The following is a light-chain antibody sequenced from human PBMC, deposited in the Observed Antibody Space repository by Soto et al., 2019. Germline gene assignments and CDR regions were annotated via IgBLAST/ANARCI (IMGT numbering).Light chain of an antibody. CDR3: CSYAGSYTGV. CDR2: DVS. V-gene: IGLV2-11*01. J-gene: IGLJ2*01. Sequence: QPVLTQPRSVSGSPGQSVTISCTGTSSDVGGYNYVSWYQQHPGKAPKLMIYDVSKRPSGVPDRFSGSKSGNTASLTISGLQAEDEAGYYCCSYAGSYTGVFGGGTKLTVL. CDR1: SSDVGGYNY.